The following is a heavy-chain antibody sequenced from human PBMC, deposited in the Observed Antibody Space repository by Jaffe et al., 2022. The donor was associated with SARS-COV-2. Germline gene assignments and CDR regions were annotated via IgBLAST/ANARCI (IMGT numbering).Heavy chain of an antibody. Sequence: EVQLVESGGGLVQPGGSLRLSCAASGFTFSSYWMHWVRQAPGKGLVWVSRINSDGSSTSYADSVKGRFTISRDNAKNTLYLQMNSLRAEDTAVYYCAREFSGIWSGYYLSVGAPEGAQYYYYYYGMDVWGQGTTVTVSS. CDR2: INSDGSST. CDR3: AREFSGIWSGYYLSVGAPEGAQYYYYYYGMDV. D-gene: IGHD3-3*01. V-gene: IGHV3-74*01. CDR1: GFTFSSYW. J-gene: IGHJ6*02.